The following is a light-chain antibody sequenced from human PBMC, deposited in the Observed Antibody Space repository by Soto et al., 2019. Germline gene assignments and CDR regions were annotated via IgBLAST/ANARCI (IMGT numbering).Light chain of an antibody. CDR3: QQYNNGPPIT. J-gene: IGKJ5*01. Sequence: EIVMTQSPATLSVSPGERATLSCRASQSVSSNFAWYQQKPGQSPRLLIYDLSTSATAIPARSSGSGSGTEFTLTISSLQSEDFAVYYCQQYNNGPPITFGQGTRLEIK. CDR1: QSVSSN. CDR2: DLS. V-gene: IGKV3-15*01.